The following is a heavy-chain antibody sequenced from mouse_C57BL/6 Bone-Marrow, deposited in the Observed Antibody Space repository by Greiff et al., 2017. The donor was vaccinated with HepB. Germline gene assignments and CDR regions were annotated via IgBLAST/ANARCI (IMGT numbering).Heavy chain of an antibody. V-gene: IGHV3-8*01. CDR1: GYSITSDY. D-gene: IGHD1-1*01. CDR2: ISYSGST. Sequence: EVKLVESGPGLAKPSQPLSLTCSVTGYSITSDYWNWIRKFPGNKLEYMGYISYSGSTYYNPSLKSRISITRDTSKNQYYLQLNSVTTEDTATYYCARIYYYGSSGVWYFDVWGTGTTVTVSS. J-gene: IGHJ1*03. CDR3: ARIYYYGSSGVWYFDV.